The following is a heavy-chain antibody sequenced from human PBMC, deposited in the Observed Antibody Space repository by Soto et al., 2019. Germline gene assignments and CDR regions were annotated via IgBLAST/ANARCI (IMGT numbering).Heavy chain of an antibody. CDR1: GGTFSSYA. J-gene: IGHJ6*02. CDR3: AASFGELLPYYYYGMDV. CDR2: IIPIFGTA. V-gene: IGHV1-69*13. Sequence: SVKVSCKASGGTFSSYAISWVRRAPGQGLEWMGGIIPIFGTANYAQKFQGRVTITADESTGTAYMELSSLRSEDTAVYYCAASFGELLPYYYYGMDVWGQGTTVTVSS. D-gene: IGHD1-26*01.